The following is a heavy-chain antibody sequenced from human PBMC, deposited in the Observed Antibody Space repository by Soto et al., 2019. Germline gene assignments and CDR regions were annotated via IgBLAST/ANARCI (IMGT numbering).Heavy chain of an antibody. CDR2: ITSSGYVP. V-gene: IGHV3-23*01. CDR3: AKNGLVGPTGVDD. D-gene: IGHD2-8*01. Sequence: EVQLLESGGDLVQPGGSLRLSCAASGFTFNNYAMSCVRQAPGKGLECVSTITSSGYVPHYEDSVKGRFPISRDNSKNTLYLQMNSLGAEDMAVYYCAKNGLVGPTGVDDWGQGTTVSVS. J-gene: IGHJ6*02. CDR1: GFTFNNYA.